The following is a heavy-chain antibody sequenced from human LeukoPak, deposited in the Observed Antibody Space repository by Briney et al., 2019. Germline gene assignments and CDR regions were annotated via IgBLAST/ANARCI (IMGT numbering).Heavy chain of an antibody. CDR1: GYRFGNYW. CDR3: ARRYYYDSSGYVDY. Sequence: GESLKISCKGSGYRFGNYWIAWVRQMPGKGLESMGIIYPGDSDTRYSPSFQGQVTFSADKSISTAYLQWSSLKASDTAMYFCARRYYYDSSGYVDYWGQGTLVTVSS. J-gene: IGHJ4*02. CDR2: IYPGDSDT. V-gene: IGHV5-51*01. D-gene: IGHD3-22*01.